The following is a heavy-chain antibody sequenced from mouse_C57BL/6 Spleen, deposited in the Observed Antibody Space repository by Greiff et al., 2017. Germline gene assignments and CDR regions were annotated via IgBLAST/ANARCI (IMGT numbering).Heavy chain of an antibody. CDR2: MYPGSGST. CDR3: AITTAYYFDY. CDR1: GYTFTSYW. J-gene: IGHJ2*01. D-gene: IGHD1-2*01. V-gene: IGHV1-55*01. Sequence: QVQLQQSGPGLVKPGASVKMSCNASGYTFTSYWITWVKQRPGQGLEWIGDMYPGSGSTNYNEKFKSKATLTVDTSSSTAYMQLSSLTSENSAVYYCAITTAYYFDYWGQGTTLTVSS.